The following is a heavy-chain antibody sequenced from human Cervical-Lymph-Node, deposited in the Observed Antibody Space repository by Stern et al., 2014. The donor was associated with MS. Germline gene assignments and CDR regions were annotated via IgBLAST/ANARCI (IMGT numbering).Heavy chain of an antibody. V-gene: IGHV4-34*01. J-gene: IGHJ4*02. CDR3: ARRLVTAPVDY. Sequence: QVQLQQWGAGLLKPSETLSLTCAVYGGSFSGYYWNWIRQTPGKGLEWIGEINHGGVTKFNPSLKNRVTISVDTSKSQFSLKLTSVTAAYSAMYFCARRLVTAPVDYWGQGTLVTVSS. D-gene: IGHD2-21*02. CDR2: INHGGVT. CDR1: GGSFSGYY.